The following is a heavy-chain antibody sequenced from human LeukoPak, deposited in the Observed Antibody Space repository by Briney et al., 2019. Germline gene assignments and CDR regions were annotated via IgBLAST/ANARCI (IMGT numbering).Heavy chain of an antibody. Sequence: ASVKVSCKASGHTLTTYSMHWVRQAPGQGLEWMGIINPRSGSTRYPQKFQGRVTVTRDTSTSTVYMELSSLRSEDTAVYYCARGYPLHCYDRSGPHGRDAFDIWGQGTMVTVSS. CDR1: GHTLTTYS. J-gene: IGHJ3*02. CDR3: ARGYPLHCYDRSGPHGRDAFDI. V-gene: IGHV1-46*01. D-gene: IGHD3-22*01. CDR2: INPRSGST.